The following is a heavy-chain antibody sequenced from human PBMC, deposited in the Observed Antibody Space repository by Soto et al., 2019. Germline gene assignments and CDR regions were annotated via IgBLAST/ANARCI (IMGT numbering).Heavy chain of an antibody. V-gene: IGHV4-59*08. CDR2: IYYSGST. Sequence: ASETLSLTCTVSGGSFSSYYWSWIRQPPGKGLEWIGYIYYSGSTNYNPSLKSRVTISVDTSKNQFSLKLSSVTAADTAVYYCARPQYSSSWKHFDYWGQGTLVTVSS. CDR1: GGSFSSYY. CDR3: ARPQYSSSWKHFDY. D-gene: IGHD6-13*01. J-gene: IGHJ4*02.